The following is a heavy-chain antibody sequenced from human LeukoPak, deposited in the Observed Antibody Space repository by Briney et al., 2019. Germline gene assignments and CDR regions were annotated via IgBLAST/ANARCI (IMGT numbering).Heavy chain of an antibody. V-gene: IGHV4-39*01. CDR2: IYFIGST. J-gene: IGHJ4*02. CDR1: GASISSSSYY. D-gene: IGHD3-10*01. Sequence: PSETLSLTCTVSGASISSSSYYGAWIRQPPGKGLEWIGSIYFIGSTYYNTSLKSRVTISVDTSKNQFSLKLSSVTAADTAVYYCVYYYGSGSVEYWGQGTLVTVSS. CDR3: VYYYGSGSVEY.